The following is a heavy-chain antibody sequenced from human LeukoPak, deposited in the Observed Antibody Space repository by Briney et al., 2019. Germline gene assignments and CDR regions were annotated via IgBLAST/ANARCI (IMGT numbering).Heavy chain of an antibody. V-gene: IGHV4-59*12. D-gene: IGHD6-13*01. J-gene: IGHJ4*02. CDR1: GGSISSYY. CDR2: IYYSGST. CDR3: ARDAGIAAAGEFDY. Sequence: SETLSLTCTVSGGSISSYYWSWIRQPPGKGLEWIGYIYYSGSTNYNPSLKSRVTISVDTSKNQFSLQLSSVTAADTAVYYCARDAGIAAAGEFDYWGQGTLVTVSS.